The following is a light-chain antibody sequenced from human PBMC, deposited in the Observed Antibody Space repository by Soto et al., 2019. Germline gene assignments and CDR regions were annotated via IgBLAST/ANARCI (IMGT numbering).Light chain of an antibody. V-gene: IGKV4-1*01. CDR3: QQYFATPRT. Sequence: DIVMTQSPDSLAVSLGERATINCKASQSVFYTSVNKDYLAWYQHKEGQPPKLLIYWASTRESGVPDRFSGSGSGTDFTLTIRNLKAEDVAVYFCQQYFATPRTFGQGTKVQLK. CDR1: QSVFYTSVNKDY. CDR2: WAS. J-gene: IGKJ1*01.